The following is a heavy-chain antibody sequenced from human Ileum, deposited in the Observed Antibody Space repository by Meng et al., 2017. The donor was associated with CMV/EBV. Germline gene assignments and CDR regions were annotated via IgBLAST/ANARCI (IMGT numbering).Heavy chain of an antibody. CDR1: GFTVSSSW. CDR2: INGDGRTT. V-gene: IGHV3-74*01. J-gene: IGHJ3*02. Sequence: GEALKISCAVSGFTVSSSWMHWVRQAPGKGPVWGARINGDGRTTSYADSVKGRFTISRDDAKNTLYLQMNSLRDEDTAVYYCARAKWVDAFDIWGQGTMVTVSS. CDR3: ARAKWVDAFDI. D-gene: IGHD1-26*01.